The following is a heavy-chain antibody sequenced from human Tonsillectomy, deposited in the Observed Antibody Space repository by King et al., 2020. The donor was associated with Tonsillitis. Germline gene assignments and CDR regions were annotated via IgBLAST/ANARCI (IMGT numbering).Heavy chain of an antibody. J-gene: IGHJ4*02. Sequence: VQLVESGGGLEQPGGSLRLSCAASGFTFSSYAMSWVRQAPGKGLEWVSSISSGGGSTYYADSVKGRFTISRDNSKNTLYLQMNSLRAEDTAVYYCAKDVNYYDSSGYFPDYWGQGTLVTVSS. D-gene: IGHD3-22*01. CDR3: AKDVNYYDSSGYFPDY. CDR1: GFTFSSYA. CDR2: ISSGGGST. V-gene: IGHV3-23*04.